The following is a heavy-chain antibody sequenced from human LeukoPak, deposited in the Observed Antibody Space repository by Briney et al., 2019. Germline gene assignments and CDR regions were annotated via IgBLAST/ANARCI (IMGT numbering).Heavy chain of an antibody. Sequence: ASVTVSCKASGYTFTSYGISWVRQAPGHGLEWMGWISAYNGKTNYAQKLQGRVTMTTDTSTSTAYMELRSLRSDDTAVYYCARVSPITMVRGVVSGAFDIWGQGTMVTVSS. V-gene: IGHV1-18*01. CDR3: ARVSPITMVRGVVSGAFDI. CDR2: ISAYNGKT. CDR1: GYTFTSYG. D-gene: IGHD3-10*01. J-gene: IGHJ3*02.